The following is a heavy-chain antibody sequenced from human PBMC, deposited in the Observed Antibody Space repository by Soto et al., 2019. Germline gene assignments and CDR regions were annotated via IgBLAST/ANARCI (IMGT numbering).Heavy chain of an antibody. CDR2: IYYSGST. Sequence: QGQLQESGPRLVKPSETLSLTCTVSGGSISSYYWSWIRQTPGKGLEWIGYIYYSGSTNYNPSLKSRVTISVDTSKNQFSLKLSSVTAADTAVYYCARIRIAAAGLDYWGQGTLVTVSS. J-gene: IGHJ4*02. V-gene: IGHV4-59*01. CDR1: GGSISSYY. CDR3: ARIRIAAAGLDY. D-gene: IGHD6-13*01.